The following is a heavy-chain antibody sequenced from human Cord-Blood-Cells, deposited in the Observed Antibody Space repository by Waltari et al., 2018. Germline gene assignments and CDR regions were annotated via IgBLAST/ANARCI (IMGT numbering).Heavy chain of an antibody. J-gene: IGHJ4*02. CDR3: ARTNTPIAARDY. V-gene: IGHV3-21*01. CDR2: ISSSSSYI. Sequence: EVQLVESGGGLVKPGGSLRLSCAASGFTFSRYGMNWGRQAPGKGLEWVSSISSSSSYIYYADSVKGRFTISRDNAKNSLYLQMNSLRAEDTAVYYCARTNTPIAARDYWGQGTLVTVSS. D-gene: IGHD6-6*01. CDR1: GFTFSRYG.